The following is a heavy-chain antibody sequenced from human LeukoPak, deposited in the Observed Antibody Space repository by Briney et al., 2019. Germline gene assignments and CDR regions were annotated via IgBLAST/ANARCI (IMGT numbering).Heavy chain of an antibody. CDR3: ARLSRMACINY. Sequence: SETLSLTCTVSGGSISSSSYYWGWIRQPPGKGLEWIGSIYYSGSTYYNPSLKSRVTISVDTSKNQFSLKLSSVTAAGTAVYYCARLSRMACINYWGQGTLVTVSS. CDR1: GGSISSSSYY. CDR2: IYYSGST. D-gene: IGHD5-24*01. V-gene: IGHV4-39*01. J-gene: IGHJ4*02.